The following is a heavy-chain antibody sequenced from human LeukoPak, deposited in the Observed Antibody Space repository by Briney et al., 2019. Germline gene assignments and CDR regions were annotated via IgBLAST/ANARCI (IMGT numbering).Heavy chain of an antibody. D-gene: IGHD2-2*01. CDR3: AKEKTPRVTSCRWFDP. Sequence: GGSLRLSCAASGFTFSSYAMSWVRQAPGKGLEWVSAISGSGGSTYYADSVKGRFTISRDNSKNTLYLQMNSLRAEDTAVYYCAKEKTPRVTSCRWFDPWGQETLVTVSS. V-gene: IGHV3-23*01. J-gene: IGHJ5*02. CDR1: GFTFSSYA. CDR2: ISGSGGST.